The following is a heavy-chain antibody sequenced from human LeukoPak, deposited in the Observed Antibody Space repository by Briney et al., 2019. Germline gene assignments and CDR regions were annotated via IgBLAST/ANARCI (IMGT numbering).Heavy chain of an antibody. CDR1: GGSISNYY. D-gene: IGHD5-18*01. V-gene: IGHV4-59*08. Sequence: SETLSLTCTVSGGSISNYYWCWIRQPPGKGLEWIGYIYYSGTTNYSPSLNSRVNISLDTAKNQFSLRLSSVTAADTAVYYCARQTAKNVDTARFDSWGQGTLVTVSS. J-gene: IGHJ4*02. CDR2: IYYSGTT. CDR3: ARQTAKNVDTARFDS.